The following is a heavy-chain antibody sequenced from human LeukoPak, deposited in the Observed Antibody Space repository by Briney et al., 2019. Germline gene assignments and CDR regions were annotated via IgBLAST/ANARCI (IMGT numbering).Heavy chain of an antibody. CDR3: ARVGATLYFDS. V-gene: IGHV3-11*01. CDR2: ISDSGRNI. J-gene: IGHJ4*02. Sequence: PGGSLRPSCAASGFSFSDHYMSWIRQTPGKGLEWLAYISDSGRNINYADSVKGRFTISRDNAKRSLYLLMNSLRAEDTAVYFCARVGATLYFDSWGQGTLVTVSS. D-gene: IGHD1-26*01. CDR1: GFSFSDHY.